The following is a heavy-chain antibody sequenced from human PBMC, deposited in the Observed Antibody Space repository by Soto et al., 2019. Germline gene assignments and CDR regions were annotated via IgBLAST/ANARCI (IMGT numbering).Heavy chain of an antibody. D-gene: IGHD3-16*01. V-gene: IGHV1-46*03. Sequence: ASVKVSCKASGYTFTSYYMHWVRQAPGQGLEGMGIINPSGGSTSYAQKFQGRVTMTRDTSTSTVYMELSSLRSEDTAVYYCARGGVTYYDYIWGSSSFDYWGQGTLVTVSS. CDR2: INPSGGST. J-gene: IGHJ4*02. CDR3: ARGGVTYYDYIWGSSSFDY. CDR1: GYTFTSYY.